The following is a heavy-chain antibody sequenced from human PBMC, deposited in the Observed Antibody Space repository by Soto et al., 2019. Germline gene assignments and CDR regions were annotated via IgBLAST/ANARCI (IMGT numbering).Heavy chain of an antibody. D-gene: IGHD3-9*01. V-gene: IGHV3-15*01. CDR2: IKSKTDGGTT. Sequence: PGGSLRLSCAASGFTFSSYAMSWVRQAPGKGLEWVARIKSKTDGGTTDYAAPVKGRFTISRDDSKNTLFLQMNSLKTEDTAVYYCTTSILTGYFRWSIFDYWGQGNLVTVSS. CDR3: TTSILTGYFRWSIFDY. J-gene: IGHJ4*02. CDR1: GFTFSSYA.